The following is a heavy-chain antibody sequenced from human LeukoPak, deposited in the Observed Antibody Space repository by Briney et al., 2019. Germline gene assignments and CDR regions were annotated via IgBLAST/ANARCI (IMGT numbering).Heavy chain of an antibody. CDR2: IYYSGST. Sequence: SETLSLTCAVYGGSFSGYYWSWVRQPPGKGLEWIGYIYYSGSTNYNPYLKSRVTISVDTSKNQFSLKLSSVTAADTAVYYCARVFSTNYYDNRGWFDPWGQGTLVTVSS. V-gene: IGHV4-59*01. CDR3: ARVFSTNYYDNRGWFDP. D-gene: IGHD3-22*01. J-gene: IGHJ5*02. CDR1: GGSFSGYY.